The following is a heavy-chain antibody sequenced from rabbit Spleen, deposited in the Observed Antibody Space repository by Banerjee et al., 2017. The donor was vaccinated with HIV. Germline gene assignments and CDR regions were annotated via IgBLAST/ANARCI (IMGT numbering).Heavy chain of an antibody. D-gene: IGHD1-1*01. CDR2: IYTGISTNT. CDR3: ARDLTGVIGWNFNL. CDR1: GFSFNIDYF. V-gene: IGHV1S40*01. Sequence: QSLEESGGDLVKPEGSLTLTCTASGFSFNIDYFPCWVRQAPGKGLEWIACIYTGISTNTYYANWAKGRFTISSDNAQNTVDLQMTSLTTADTATYFCARDLTGVIGWNFNLWGPGTLVTVS. J-gene: IGHJ4*01.